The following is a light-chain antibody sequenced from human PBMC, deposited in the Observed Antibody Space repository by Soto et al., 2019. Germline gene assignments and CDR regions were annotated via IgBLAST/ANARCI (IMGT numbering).Light chain of an antibody. CDR2: AAS. CDR1: QGIRNS. V-gene: IGKV1-27*01. Sequence: DIQMTQSPSSLSASVGDRVTITCRASQGIRNSLAWYQQQPGKVPRLLIYAASTLRSGVPSRFSGSGSVADFTLTISSLQPEDVATYYCHRYNSVPGTFGPGTKVEIK. CDR3: HRYNSVPGT. J-gene: IGKJ1*01.